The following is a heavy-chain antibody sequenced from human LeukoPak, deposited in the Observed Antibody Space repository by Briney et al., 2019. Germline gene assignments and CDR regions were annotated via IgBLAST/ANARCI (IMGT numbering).Heavy chain of an antibody. V-gene: IGHV3-73*01. D-gene: IGHD6-13*01. CDR2: IRGNANNYAT. J-gene: IGHJ6*03. CDR1: GFTFSGSA. CDR3: RRVQAGRFSYFYMDV. Sequence: PGGSLRLSCAASGFTFSGSAIHWVRQSSGTGLEWVGRIRGNANNYATTYGASVNGRFSISRDDSENTAYLHMNSLKTEDTAVYYCRRVQAGRFSYFYMDVWRKATTVIVSS.